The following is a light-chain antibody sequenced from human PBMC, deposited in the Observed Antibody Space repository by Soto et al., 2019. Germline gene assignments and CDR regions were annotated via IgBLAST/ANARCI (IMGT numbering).Light chain of an antibody. CDR2: EGN. CDR3: CSYAGTSTVV. Sequence: QSALTQPASVSGSPGQSITISCTGTSSDVGSYNLVSWYQQHPGKAPKLMIYEGNKRPSGVSNRFSGSKSANTASLTISGLQAEDEADYYCCSYAGTSTVVFGAGTKVTVL. J-gene: IGLJ1*01. V-gene: IGLV2-23*01. CDR1: SSDVGSYNL.